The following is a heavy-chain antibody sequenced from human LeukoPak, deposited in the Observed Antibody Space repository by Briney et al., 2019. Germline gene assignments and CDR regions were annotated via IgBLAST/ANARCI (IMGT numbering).Heavy chain of an antibody. CDR3: ARGQGYYDSSGYRY. CDR1: GGSFSGYY. D-gene: IGHD3-22*01. Sequence: SETLSLTCAVYGGSFSGYYWSWIRQPPGKGLEWIGEINHSGSTNYNLSLKSRVTISVDTSKNQFSLKLSSVTAADTAVYYCARGQGYYDSSGYRYWGQGTLVTVSS. V-gene: IGHV4-34*01. CDR2: INHSGST. J-gene: IGHJ4*02.